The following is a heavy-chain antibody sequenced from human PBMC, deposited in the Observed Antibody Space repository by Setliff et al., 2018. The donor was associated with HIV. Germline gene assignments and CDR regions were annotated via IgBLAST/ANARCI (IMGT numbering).Heavy chain of an antibody. CDR2: ISSDGSSK. V-gene: IGHV3-48*04. Sequence: GGSLRLSCAASGFAFGSYSMNWVRQAPGKGLEWVSYISSDGSSKTYADSVKDRFTISRDNAKNTLYLQMNSLRAEDTGVYYCHSGYDTEEQSYFDYWGQGTLVTVSS. D-gene: IGHD5-12*01. CDR3: HSGYDTEEQSYFDY. CDR1: GFAFGSYS. J-gene: IGHJ4*02.